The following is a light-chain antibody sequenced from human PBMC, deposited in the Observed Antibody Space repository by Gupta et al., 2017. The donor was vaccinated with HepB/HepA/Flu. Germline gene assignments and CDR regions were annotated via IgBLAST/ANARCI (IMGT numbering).Light chain of an antibody. CDR2: GAS. CDR3: QKYGSSLT. V-gene: IGKV3-20*01. Sequence: EIVLTQSPGTLSLSPGERATLSQAPRLLIYGASSTATGIPDRFSGSGSGTDFTLTISRLEPEDFAVYYCQKYGSSLTFGGGTKVEIK. J-gene: IGKJ4*01.